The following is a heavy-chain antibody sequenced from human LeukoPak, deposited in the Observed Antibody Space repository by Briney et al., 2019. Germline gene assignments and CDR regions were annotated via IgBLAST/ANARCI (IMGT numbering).Heavy chain of an antibody. J-gene: IGHJ4*02. CDR2: IYSGGST. D-gene: IGHD6-19*01. CDR3: ARVSSGWSVGY. CDR1: GFTVSSNY. Sequence: PGGSLRLSCAASGFTVSSNYMSWVRQAAGKGLEWVSVIYSGGSTYYADSVKGRFTISRDNSKNTLYLQMNSLRAEDTAVYYCARVSSGWSVGYWGQGTLVTVSS. V-gene: IGHV3-53*01.